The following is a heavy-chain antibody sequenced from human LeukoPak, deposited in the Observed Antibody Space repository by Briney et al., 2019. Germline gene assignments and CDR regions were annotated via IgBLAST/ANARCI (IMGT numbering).Heavy chain of an antibody. D-gene: IGHD3-22*01. Sequence: SETLSLTCAVYGGSFSGYYWSWIRQPPGKGLEWIGEINHSGSTNYNPSLKSRVTISVDTSKNQFSRKLSSVTAADTAVYYCARGGYDSSGYQYYFDYWGQGTLVTVSS. CDR1: GGSFSGYY. CDR2: INHSGST. CDR3: ARGGYDSSGYQYYFDY. J-gene: IGHJ4*02. V-gene: IGHV4-34*01.